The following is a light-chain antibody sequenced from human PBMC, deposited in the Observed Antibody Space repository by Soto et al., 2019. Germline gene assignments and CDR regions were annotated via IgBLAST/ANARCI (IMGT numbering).Light chain of an antibody. Sequence: EIVLTQSPGTLSLSPGEIATLSFRASQSVSSSYLAWYQQKPGQAPRLLIYGASTRATGIPARFSGSGSGTEFTLTISSLQPDDFATYYCQQYNSFPWTFGLGTKVDIK. J-gene: IGKJ1*01. CDR1: QSVSSSY. CDR3: QQYNSFPWT. CDR2: GAS. V-gene: IGKV3-20*01.